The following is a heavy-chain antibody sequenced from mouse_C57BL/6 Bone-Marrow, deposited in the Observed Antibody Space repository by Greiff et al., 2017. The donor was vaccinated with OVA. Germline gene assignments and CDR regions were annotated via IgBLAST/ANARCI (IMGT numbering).Heavy chain of an antibody. Sequence: EVQLQESGPGLVKPSQSLSLTCSVTGYSITSGYYWTWIRQFPGNKLEWMGYISYDGSNNYNPSLKNRISITRDTSKNQFFLKLNSVTTEDTATYYCARGVGNPYAMDYWGQGTSVTVSS. CDR1: GYSITSGYY. D-gene: IGHD2-1*01. CDR3: ARGVGNPYAMDY. V-gene: IGHV3-6*01. CDR2: ISYDGSN. J-gene: IGHJ4*01.